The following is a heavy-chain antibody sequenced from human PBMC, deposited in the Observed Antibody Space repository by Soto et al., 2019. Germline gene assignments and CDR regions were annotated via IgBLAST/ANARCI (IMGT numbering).Heavy chain of an antibody. D-gene: IGHD6-13*01. V-gene: IGHV3-30*18. J-gene: IGHJ4*02. Sequence: VGSLRLSCAASGFTFSSYGMHWVRQAPGKGLEWVAVISYDGSNKYYADSVKGRFTISRDNSKNTLYLQMNSLRAEDTAVYYCAKDFKAAAGIVDYWGQGTLVTVSS. CDR3: AKDFKAAAGIVDY. CDR2: ISYDGSNK. CDR1: GFTFSSYG.